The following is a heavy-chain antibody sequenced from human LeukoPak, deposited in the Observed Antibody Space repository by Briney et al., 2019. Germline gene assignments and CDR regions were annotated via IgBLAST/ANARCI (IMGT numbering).Heavy chain of an antibody. Sequence: GGTLSLSCAASGFSFGSYWMNWVRQAPGKGLEWVAIIKQAGTEKNYVDSVKGRFTTSSDNAKNSLYLQMNSLRADDSSLYYCARSDSGPDYWGQGTRVTVSS. CDR3: ARSDSGPDY. CDR2: IKQAGTEK. D-gene: IGHD2-15*01. V-gene: IGHV3-7*01. CDR1: GFSFGSYW. J-gene: IGHJ4*02.